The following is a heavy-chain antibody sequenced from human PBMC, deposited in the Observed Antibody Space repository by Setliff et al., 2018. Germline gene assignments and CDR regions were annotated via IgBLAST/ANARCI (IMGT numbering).Heavy chain of an antibody. CDR3: ATREQLWSTHFDY. D-gene: IGHD5-18*01. V-gene: IGHV4-39*01. J-gene: IGHJ4*02. Sequence: PSETLSLTCTVSGGSISSSSYYWGWIRQPPGKGLEWIGSIYYSGSTYYNPSLKSRVTISVDTSKNQFSLKLSSVTAADTAVYHCATREQLWSTHFDYWGQETLVTVSS. CDR1: GGSISSSSYY. CDR2: IYYSGST.